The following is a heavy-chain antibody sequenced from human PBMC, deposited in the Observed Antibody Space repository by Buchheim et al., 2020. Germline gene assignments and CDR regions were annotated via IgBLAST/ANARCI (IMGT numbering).Heavy chain of an antibody. V-gene: IGHV3-21*01. CDR2: ITISSSYI. J-gene: IGHJ1*01. Sequence: EVQLVESGGGLVKPGGSLRLSCAASGFTFSSYSMNWVRQAPGKGLEWVSSITISSSYIYYADSVKVRFTISRDNAQNSLSLQMNSMRAEDTAVYYCARDSADYVHPFQHWGQGTL. CDR1: GFTFSSYS. CDR3: ARDSADYVHPFQH. D-gene: IGHD3-16*01.